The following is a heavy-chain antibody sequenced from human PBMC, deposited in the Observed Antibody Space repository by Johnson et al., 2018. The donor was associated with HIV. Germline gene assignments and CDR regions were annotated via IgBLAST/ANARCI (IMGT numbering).Heavy chain of an antibody. J-gene: IGHJ3*02. Sequence: LVESGGGVVQPGRSLRLSCAASGFTFSSYGMHWVRQAPGKGLEWVAFIRYDGSNKYYADSVKGRFTISRDNSKNTVYLQMNSLRAEDTAVYYCTRGTSGWFNDAFDIWGQGTMVTVSS. V-gene: IGHV3-30*02. D-gene: IGHD6-19*01. CDR1: GFTFSSYG. CDR2: IRYDGSNK. CDR3: TRGTSGWFNDAFDI.